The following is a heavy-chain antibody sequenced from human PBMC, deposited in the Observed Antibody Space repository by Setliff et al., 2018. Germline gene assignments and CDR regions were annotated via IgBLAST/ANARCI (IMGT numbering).Heavy chain of an antibody. CDR2: INPSGGST. D-gene: IGHD6-19*01. V-gene: IGHV1-46*01. CDR1: GYTFTTYY. Sequence: ASVKVSCKASGYTFTTYYMHWVRQAPGQGLEWMGVINPSGGSTSYAQKFQGRVPITRDASASTAYMELSSLRSEDTAVYYCARRVRIAVLHLYYFEYWGQGTLVTVS. CDR3: ARRVRIAVLHLYYFEY. J-gene: IGHJ4*02.